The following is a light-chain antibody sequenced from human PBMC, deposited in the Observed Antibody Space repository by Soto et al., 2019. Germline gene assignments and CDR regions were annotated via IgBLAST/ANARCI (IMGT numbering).Light chain of an antibody. CDR2: EGS. J-gene: IGLJ1*01. CDR3: SSHAGFNNFYG. Sequence: QSVLTQPASVSGSPGQSITISCTGTSSDVGSYNLVSWYQQHPGKAPKLMIYEGSKRPSGVSNRFSGSKSGNTASLTVSGLHAEDEADYYCSSHAGFNNFYGCGTGTKVTVL. CDR1: SSDVGSYNL. V-gene: IGLV2-14*02.